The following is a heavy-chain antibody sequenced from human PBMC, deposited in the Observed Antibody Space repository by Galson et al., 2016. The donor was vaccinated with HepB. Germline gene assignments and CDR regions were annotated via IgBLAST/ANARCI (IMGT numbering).Heavy chain of an antibody. CDR2: IWYDGSNK. CDR1: GLSFSNYG. D-gene: IGHD2-15*01. J-gene: IGHJ4*02. Sequence: SLRLSCAASGLSFSNYGMHWVRQAPGKGLEWVEAIWYDGSNKYYADSVKGRFTISRDNSKNTLYLQMNSLRPEDTAVYYCARGGGEVAGTIDYWGPGTLVTVSS. CDR3: ARGGGEVAGTIDY. V-gene: IGHV3-33*01.